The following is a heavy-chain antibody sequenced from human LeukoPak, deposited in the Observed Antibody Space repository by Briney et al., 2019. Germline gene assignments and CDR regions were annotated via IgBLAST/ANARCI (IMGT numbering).Heavy chain of an antibody. CDR3: AKRLIEDYDFFDFDY. D-gene: IGHD3-3*01. CDR2: ISSSSSTI. J-gene: IGHJ4*02. Sequence: GGSLRLSCAATGFTFSSYSMNWVRQAPGKGLEWVSYISSSSSTIYYADSVKGRFTISRDNSKNTLYLQMNSLRAEDTAVYYCAKRLIEDYDFFDFDYWGQGTLVTVSS. CDR1: GFTFSSYS. V-gene: IGHV3-48*01.